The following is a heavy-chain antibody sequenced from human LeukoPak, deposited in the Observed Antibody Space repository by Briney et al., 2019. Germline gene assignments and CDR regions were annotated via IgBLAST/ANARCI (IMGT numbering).Heavy chain of an antibody. CDR2: LSGRGTTT. CDR1: GSTFSNFA. V-gene: IGHV3-23*01. CDR3: AKDDDGGCSRTSCYRWFDP. D-gene: IGHD2-2*02. J-gene: IGHJ5*02. Sequence: GGSLRLSCAASGSTFSNFAMSWVRQAPGKGLEWVSTLSGRGTTTNYADSVKGRFTMSRDNSKNTLYLQMDSLRAEDTAVYYCAKDDDGGCSRTSCYRWFDPWGQGTRVTVSS.